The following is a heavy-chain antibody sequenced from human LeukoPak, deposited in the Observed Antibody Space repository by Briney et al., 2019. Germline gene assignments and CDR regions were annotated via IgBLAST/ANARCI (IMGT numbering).Heavy chain of an antibody. Sequence: GGSLRLSCAASGFTFSSYGMHWVRQAPGKGLEWVAFLRYDGSNKYYADSVKGRFTISRDNAKNSLYLQMNSLRAEDTAVYYCARAGYFTPNKYGDYYYYYMDVWGKGTTVTVSS. D-gene: IGHD4-17*01. CDR3: ARAGYFTPNKYGDYYYYYMDV. CDR1: GFTFSSYG. CDR2: LRYDGSNK. J-gene: IGHJ6*03. V-gene: IGHV3-30*02.